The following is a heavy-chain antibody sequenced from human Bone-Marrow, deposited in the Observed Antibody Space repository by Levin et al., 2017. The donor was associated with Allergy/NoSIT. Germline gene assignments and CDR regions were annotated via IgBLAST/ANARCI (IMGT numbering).Heavy chain of an antibody. CDR3: TADLEESSSYSCDY. J-gene: IGHJ4*02. CDR2: IKRKSDGETT. D-gene: IGHD3-22*01. Sequence: GESLKISCAASGFTFSKAWMTWVRQAPGKGLECVGRIKRKSDGETTDYGAPVKGRFTISRDDSKNTVYLQMNSLTAEDTAMYYCTADLEESSSYSCDYWGQGTLVTVSS. CDR1: GFTFSKAW. V-gene: IGHV3-15*05.